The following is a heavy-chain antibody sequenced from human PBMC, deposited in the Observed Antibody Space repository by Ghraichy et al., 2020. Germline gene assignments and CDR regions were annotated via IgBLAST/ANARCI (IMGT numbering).Heavy chain of an antibody. V-gene: IGHV4-61*01. CDR3: ARLPFQRGSSRNYYYGMDV. Sequence: SETLSLTCTVSGGSVSGPYYWNWIRQPPGKGLEWIGCFYYSESTNYNPSLKSRVSISVDMSRSQFSLKLSSVTAADTAVYFCARLPFQRGSSRNYYYGMDVWGQGTTVTVSS. CDR2: FYYSEST. CDR1: GGSVSGPYY. J-gene: IGHJ6*02. D-gene: IGHD1-26*01.